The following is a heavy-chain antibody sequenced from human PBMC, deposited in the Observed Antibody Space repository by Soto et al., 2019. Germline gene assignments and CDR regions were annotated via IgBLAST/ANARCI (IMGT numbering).Heavy chain of an antibody. V-gene: IGHV4-34*01. J-gene: IGHJ3*02. D-gene: IGHD2-2*01. CDR3: ALTSPGCSSTSCYFSAFDI. Sequence: SETLSLTCAVYGGSFSGYYWSWIRQPPGKGLEWIGEINHSGSTNYNPSLKSRVTISVDTSKNQFSLKLSSVTAADTAVYYCALTSPGCSSTSCYFSAFDIWGQGTMVTVSS. CDR1: GGSFSGYY. CDR2: INHSGST.